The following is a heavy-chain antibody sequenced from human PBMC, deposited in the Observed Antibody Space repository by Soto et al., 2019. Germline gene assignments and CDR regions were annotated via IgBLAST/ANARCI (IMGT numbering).Heavy chain of an antibody. J-gene: IGHJ6*03. V-gene: IGHV1-18*01. Sequence: ASVKVSCKASGYTFTDNGITWVRQAPGQGLEWMGWINCYNGDTKYAQKLQGRVTMTTDTSTSTAFMELRDLRSEDTAVYYCARGPGSWYYYYMDVWGKGTTVTVSS. CDR3: ARGPGSWYYYYMDV. CDR1: GYTFTDNG. D-gene: IGHD6-13*01. CDR2: INCYNGDT.